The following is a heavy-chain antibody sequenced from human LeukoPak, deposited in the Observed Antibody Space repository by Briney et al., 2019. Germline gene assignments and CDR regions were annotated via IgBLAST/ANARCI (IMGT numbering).Heavy chain of an antibody. CDR3: TKDLMTGFSSGWYFGY. J-gene: IGHJ4*02. Sequence: GGSLRLSCAASGVTFNTYAMSWVRQAPGKGLEWVAVTGGNDDSTHYADSVKGRFTISRDNSKNSLYLQMNSLTAEDTAVYYCTKDLMTGFSSGWYFGYWGQGTLVTVSS. CDR1: GVTFNTYA. D-gene: IGHD6-19*01. CDR2: TGGNDDST. V-gene: IGHV3-23*01.